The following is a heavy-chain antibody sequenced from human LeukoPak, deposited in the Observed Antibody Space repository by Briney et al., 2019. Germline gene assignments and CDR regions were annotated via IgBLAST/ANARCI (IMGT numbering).Heavy chain of an antibody. V-gene: IGHV1-2*02. D-gene: IGHD3-22*01. J-gene: IGHJ5*02. CDR3: ARGPAPDYYYDSSGRNNWFDP. CDR1: GYTFTGYY. CDR2: INPNSGGT. Sequence: GASVKVSCKASGYTFTGYYMHWVRQAPGQGLEWMGWINPNSGGTNYAQKFQGRVTITADESTSTAYMELSSLRSEDTAVYYCARGPAPDYYYDSSGRNNWFDPWGQGTLVTVSS.